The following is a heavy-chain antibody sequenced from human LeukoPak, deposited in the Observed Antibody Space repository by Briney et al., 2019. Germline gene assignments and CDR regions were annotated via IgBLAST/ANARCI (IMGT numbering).Heavy chain of an antibody. J-gene: IGHJ4*02. Sequence: SETLSLTCTASGGSISTNNYYWNWIRQPPEQGLEWIGSIHYTGSAWYSPSLKSRVTISVDTSKNQFSLRLNSVTAADTAVYFCTREYSAHSDFWGQGALVSVSS. V-gene: IGHV4-39*02. D-gene: IGHD4-11*01. CDR1: GGSISTNNYY. CDR3: TREYSAHSDF. CDR2: IHYTGSA.